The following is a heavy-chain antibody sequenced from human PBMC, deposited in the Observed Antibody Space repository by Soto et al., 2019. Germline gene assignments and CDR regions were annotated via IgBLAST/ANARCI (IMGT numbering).Heavy chain of an antibody. Sequence: QVQLVQSGAEVKKPGSSVKVSCKASGGTFSSYAISWVRQAPGQGIEWMGGIIPIFGTANYAQKFQGRVTITADESTSTAYMALSSLRSEDTAVYYCARVDWNYEGGYYFDYWGQGTLVTVSS. J-gene: IGHJ4*02. CDR2: IIPIFGTA. CDR1: GGTFSSYA. V-gene: IGHV1-69*01. CDR3: ARVDWNYEGGYYFDY. D-gene: IGHD1-7*01.